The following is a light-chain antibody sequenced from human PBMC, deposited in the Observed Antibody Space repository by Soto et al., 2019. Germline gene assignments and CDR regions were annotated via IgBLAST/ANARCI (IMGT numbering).Light chain of an antibody. CDR2: WAS. V-gene: IGKV4-1*01. Sequence: DIVMTQSPESLAVSLGERATINCKSSQSVLSRSNNKNCLAWYQQKSGQPPKLLIYWASARESGVPDRFSGSGSETDFTLTISSLQAGDVAEYYCQHYHSIPWTFGQGTRVEIK. CDR3: QHYHSIPWT. CDR1: QSVLSRSNNKNC. J-gene: IGKJ1*01.